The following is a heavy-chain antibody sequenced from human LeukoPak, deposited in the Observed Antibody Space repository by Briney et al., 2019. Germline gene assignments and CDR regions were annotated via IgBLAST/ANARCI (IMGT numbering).Heavy chain of an antibody. Sequence: SVKVSCKASGGTFSSYAISWVRQAPGQGLEWMGRIIPILGIANYAQKFQGRVTITADKSTSTAYMELSSLRSEDTAVYYCARGAGVHALDYWGQGTLVTVSS. D-gene: IGHD3-3*01. CDR3: ARGAGVHALDY. CDR1: GGTFSSYA. J-gene: IGHJ4*02. V-gene: IGHV1-69*04. CDR2: IIPILGIA.